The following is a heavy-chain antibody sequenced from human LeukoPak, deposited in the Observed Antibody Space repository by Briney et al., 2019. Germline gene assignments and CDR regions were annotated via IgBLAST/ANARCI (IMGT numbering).Heavy chain of an antibody. CDR1: AFILNTYS. J-gene: IGHJ6*03. D-gene: IGHD1-26*01. V-gene: IGHV3-48*01. CDR3: ATAPRGASDYTDV. CDR2: ISVSGII. Sequence: GGSLRLSCAASAFILNTYSMNWVRQTPGTGLEWLSHISVSGIIHYAESVKGRFSISRDNGRNSVSLQMNRLRVGDTGVYFCATAPRGASDYTDVWGRGTTVSVSS.